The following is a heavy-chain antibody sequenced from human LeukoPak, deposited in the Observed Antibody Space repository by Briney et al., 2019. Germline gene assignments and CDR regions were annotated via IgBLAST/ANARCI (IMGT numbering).Heavy chain of an antibody. CDR2: INPSGGST. CDR3: ASLTKQDAFDI. D-gene: IGHD1-1*01. CDR1: GYTFTSYL. J-gene: IGHJ3*02. Sequence: ASVKVSCKASGYTFTSYLMHWVRQAPGQGLEYMGMINPSGGSTVYTQKFQGRITMSKDTSTSTVYMDLYSLRSEDTAVYYCASLTKQDAFDIWGRGTMVTVSS. V-gene: IGHV1-46*01.